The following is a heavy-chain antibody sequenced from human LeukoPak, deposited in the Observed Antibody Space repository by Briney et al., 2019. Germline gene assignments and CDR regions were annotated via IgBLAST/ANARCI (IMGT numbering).Heavy chain of an antibody. CDR3: VRLRRNNDRSGYYYYYDY. V-gene: IGHV3-21*01. D-gene: IGHD3-22*01. J-gene: IGHJ4*02. CDR1: GYTFSDFS. CDR2: ISVRRNYR. Sequence: GGSLRLSCAASGYTFSDFSGNWVRQAPGKGVEGVWSISVRRNYRYYADSVRGGFTISRDDARDSLFLQMDSLRAEDTAVYFCVRLRRNNDRSGYYYYYDYWGQGTLVTVSS.